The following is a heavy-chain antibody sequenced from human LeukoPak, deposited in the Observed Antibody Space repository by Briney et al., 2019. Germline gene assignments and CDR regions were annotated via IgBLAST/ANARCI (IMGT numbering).Heavy chain of an antibody. Sequence: ASVKVSCKASGYTFNNHYMYWVRQAPGQGLEWMGMIYPRDGSTSYAQKFQGRVTVTRDTSTSTVHMELSGLRSEDTAVYYCARDQEAFDYWGQGTLVTVSS. V-gene: IGHV1-46*02. CDR2: IYPRDGST. J-gene: IGHJ4*02. CDR1: GYTFNNHY. CDR3: ARDQEAFDY.